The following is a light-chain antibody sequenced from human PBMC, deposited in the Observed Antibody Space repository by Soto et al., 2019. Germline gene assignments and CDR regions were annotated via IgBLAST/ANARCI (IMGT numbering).Light chain of an antibody. J-gene: IGKJ1*01. CDR3: QHYNYWLPT. CDR2: DAS. V-gene: IGKV3-15*01. Sequence: EIVLTQSPATLSVSPGERAALSCRASQSVSSNLAWYQQKPGQAPRLLIYDASTRATGIPARFSGSGSGTEFTLTISSLQSEDFALYYCQHYNYWLPTFGQGTKVEIK. CDR1: QSVSSN.